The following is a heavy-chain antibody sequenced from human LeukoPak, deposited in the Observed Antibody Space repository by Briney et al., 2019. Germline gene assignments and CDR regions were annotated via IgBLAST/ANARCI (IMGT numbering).Heavy chain of an antibody. V-gene: IGHV3-21*04. Sequence: GGSLILSCASSGFTFTNYNMNWVRQAAGGGLELVSSISGSSAYIYYADSVRGRFTNSRDNAKNSLFLQMNSLRAEDTAVYYCARVAYCGGGCKLFDYWGQGTLVTVSS. CDR3: ARVAYCGGGCKLFDY. CDR1: GFTFTNYN. J-gene: IGHJ4*02. D-gene: IGHD2-21*02. CDR2: ISGSSAYI.